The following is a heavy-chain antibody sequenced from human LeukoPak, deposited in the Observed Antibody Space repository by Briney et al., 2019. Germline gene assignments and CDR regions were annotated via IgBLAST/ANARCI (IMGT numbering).Heavy chain of an antibody. Sequence: GGSLRLSCAASGFTFSSYEMNWVRQAPGKGLEWVSYISSSGSTIYYAGSVKGRFTVSRDSAKRSLYLQMNSLRAEDTAVYYCARDGNRDGDMDVWGKGTTVTVSS. D-gene: IGHD1-1*01. CDR2: ISSSGSTI. J-gene: IGHJ6*03. V-gene: IGHV3-48*03. CDR1: GFTFSSYE. CDR3: ARDGNRDGDMDV.